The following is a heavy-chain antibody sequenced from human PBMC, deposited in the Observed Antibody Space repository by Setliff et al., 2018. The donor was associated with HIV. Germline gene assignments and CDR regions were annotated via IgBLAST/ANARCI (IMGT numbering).Heavy chain of an antibody. CDR3: ARSYDSSGYYYLLFDY. D-gene: IGHD3-22*01. V-gene: IGHV2-26*01. J-gene: IGHJ4*02. CDR1: GFSLSNARMG. Sequence: SGPTLVNPTETLTLTCTVSGFSLSNARMGVSWIRQPPGKALEWLAHIFSNDEKSYSTSLKSRLTISKDTSKSQVVLTMTNMDPVDTATYYCARSYDSSGYYYLLFDYWGQGTLVTVSS. CDR2: IFSNDEK.